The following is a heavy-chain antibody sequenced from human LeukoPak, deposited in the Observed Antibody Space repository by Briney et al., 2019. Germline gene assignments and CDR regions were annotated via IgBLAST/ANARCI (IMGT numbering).Heavy chain of an antibody. CDR1: EFIFSSYV. CDR3: AKDWGTNWQNWFDS. J-gene: IGHJ5*01. CDR2: ISGSGDIT. V-gene: IGHV3-23*01. D-gene: IGHD3-16*01. Sequence: GGSLRLSCAASEFIFSSYVMSWVRQAPGKGLEWVSSISGSGDITYYADSVKGRFTISRDNSKMTLYLEMNTLRAEDTAIYYCAKDWGTNWQNWFDSWGQGTLVTVSS.